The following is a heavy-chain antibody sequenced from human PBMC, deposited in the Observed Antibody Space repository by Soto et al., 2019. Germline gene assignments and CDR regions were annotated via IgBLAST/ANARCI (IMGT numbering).Heavy chain of an antibody. J-gene: IGHJ6*02. V-gene: IGHV1-18*01. CDR2: ISTYNGDT. CDR1: GYTFTRSG. CDR3: AREGVAPYYFYGMDV. D-gene: IGHD5-12*01. Sequence: ASVKVSCKASGYTFTRSGISWVRQAPGQGLEWMGWISTYNGDTNYAQTFQGRVTMTTDTSTSTVHMEVRSLRSDDTAVYYCAREGVAPYYFYGMDVWGQGTPVTVSS.